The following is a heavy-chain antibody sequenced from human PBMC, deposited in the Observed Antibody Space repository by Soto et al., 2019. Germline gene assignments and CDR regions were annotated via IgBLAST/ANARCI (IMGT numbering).Heavy chain of an antibody. CDR3: ARADSGYAHGYYYYGMDV. CDR2: ISSSSSTI. J-gene: IGHJ6*02. CDR1: GFTFSSYS. V-gene: IGHV3-48*01. Sequence: EVQLVESGGGLVQPGGSLRLSCAASGFTFSSYSMNWVRQAPGKGLDWVSYISSSSSTIYYADSVKGRFTISRDNAKNSLYLQMNSLRAEDTAVYYCARADSGYAHGYYYYGMDVWGQGTTVTVSS. D-gene: IGHD5-12*01.